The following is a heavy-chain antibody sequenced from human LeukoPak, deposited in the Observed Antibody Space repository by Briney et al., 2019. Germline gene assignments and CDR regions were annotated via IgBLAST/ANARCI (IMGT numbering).Heavy chain of an antibody. CDR2: ISAYNGNT. J-gene: IGHJ4*02. CDR1: GYTFTSYG. Sequence: ASVKVSCKASGYTFTSYGISWVRQAPGQGLEWMGWISAYNGNTNYAQKLQGRVTMTTDTSTSTAYMELRSLRSDDTAVCYCARDRHYDSSEGPYFDYWGQGTLVTVSS. CDR3: ARDRHYDSSEGPYFDY. D-gene: IGHD3-22*01. V-gene: IGHV1-18*01.